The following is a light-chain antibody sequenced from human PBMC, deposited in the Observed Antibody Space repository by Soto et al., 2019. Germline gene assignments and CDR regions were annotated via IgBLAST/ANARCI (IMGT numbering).Light chain of an antibody. CDR2: EIN. V-gene: IGLV2-8*01. CDR3: SSFAGSNNFPYV. Sequence: QSALAQPPSASGSPGQSVTISCTGTSSDVGAYDYVSWYQQHPGKAPKLMIYEINKRPSGVPDRFSGSKSGNTASLTVSGLQAEDEADCYCSSFAGSNNFPYVFGTGTKVTVL. CDR1: SSDVGAYDY. J-gene: IGLJ1*01.